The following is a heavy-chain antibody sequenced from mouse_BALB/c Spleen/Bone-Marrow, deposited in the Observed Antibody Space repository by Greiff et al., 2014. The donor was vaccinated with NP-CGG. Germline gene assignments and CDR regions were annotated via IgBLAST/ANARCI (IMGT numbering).Heavy chain of an antibody. D-gene: IGHD1-3*01. J-gene: IGHJ3*01. CDR1: GYSFTSYW. V-gene: IGHV1S126*01. Sequence: QVQLQQSGPQLVRPGASVKISCKASGYSFTSYWMHWVKQRPGQGLEWIGMIDPSDSETKLNQKFKDKATLTVDKSSSTAYLQLSSPTSEDSAVYYCARRDNAPFAYWGQGTLVTVPA. CDR3: ARRDNAPFAY. CDR2: IDPSDSET.